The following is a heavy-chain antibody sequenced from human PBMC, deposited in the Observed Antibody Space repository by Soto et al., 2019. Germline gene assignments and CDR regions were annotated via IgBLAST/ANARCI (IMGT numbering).Heavy chain of an antibody. CDR3: ARVVPAAIFDY. V-gene: IGHV4-39*01. CDR1: DDSINSDKYY. J-gene: IGHJ4*02. Sequence: SETLSLICSVSDDSINSDKYYWGWIRQPPGKGLEWIGSIYYRGNAYYNPSLKTRVTISLDTSKSQFSLKLSSVTAADTAVYYCARVVPAAIFDYWGQGTLVTVSS. D-gene: IGHD2-2*01. CDR2: IYYRGNA.